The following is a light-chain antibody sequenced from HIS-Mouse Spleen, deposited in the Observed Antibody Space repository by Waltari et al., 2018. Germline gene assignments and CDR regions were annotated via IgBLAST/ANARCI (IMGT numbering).Light chain of an antibody. J-gene: IGLJ2*01. Sequence: SYELTQPPSVSVSPGQTARITCPGDALPKKSAYWYQQKPGPPPVPVIYEDSKRPSGIPERFSGSSSGTMATLTISGAQVEDEADYYCYSTDSSGNHRVFGGGTKLTVL. CDR1: ALPKKS. V-gene: IGLV3-10*01. CDR3: YSTDSSGNHRV. CDR2: EDS.